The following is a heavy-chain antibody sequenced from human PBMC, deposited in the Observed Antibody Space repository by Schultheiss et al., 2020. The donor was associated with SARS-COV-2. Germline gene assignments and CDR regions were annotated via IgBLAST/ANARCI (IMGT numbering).Heavy chain of an antibody. J-gene: IGHJ4*02. D-gene: IGHD2-21*02. Sequence: GGSLRLSCAASGFTFSDYYMSWIRQAPGKGLEWVSYISSSGSTIYYADSVKGRFTISRDNAKNSLFLQMNSLRAEDTAMYYCVRDIGVVTPDFDYWGRGTLVTVSS. CDR3: VRDIGVVTPDFDY. CDR2: ISSSGSTI. V-gene: IGHV3-11*01. CDR1: GFTFSDYY.